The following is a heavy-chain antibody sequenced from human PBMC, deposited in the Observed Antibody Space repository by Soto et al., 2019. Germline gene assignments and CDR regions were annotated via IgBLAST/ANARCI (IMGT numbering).Heavy chain of an antibody. J-gene: IGHJ6*03. V-gene: IGHV4-31*03. Sequence: QVQLQESGPGLVKPSQTLSLTCTVSGGSISSGGYYWSWIRQHPGKGLEWIGYIYYSGSTYYNPSLKSRVTISVDTSKNQFSLKLSSVTAADTAVYYCARDRSSSDYYYYMDVWGKGTTVTVSS. CDR2: IYYSGST. D-gene: IGHD6-6*01. CDR3: ARDRSSSDYYYYMDV. CDR1: GGSISSGGYY.